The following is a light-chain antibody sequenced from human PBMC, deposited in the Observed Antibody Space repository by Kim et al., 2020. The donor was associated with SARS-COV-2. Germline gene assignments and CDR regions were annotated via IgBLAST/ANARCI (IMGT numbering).Light chain of an antibody. CDR2: AAS. V-gene: IGKV1-9*01. Sequence: IQLTQSPSSLSASVGDRVTITCRASQGISSYLAWYQQKPGKAPKLLIYAASTLQSGVPSRFSGSGSGTDFTLTISSLQPEDFATYCYQQLNNSPLTFGGGTKVDIK. CDR3: QQLNNSPLT. CDR1: QGISSY. J-gene: IGKJ4*02.